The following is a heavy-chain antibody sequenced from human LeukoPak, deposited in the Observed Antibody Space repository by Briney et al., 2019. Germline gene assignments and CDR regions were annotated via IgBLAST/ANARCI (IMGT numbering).Heavy chain of an antibody. V-gene: IGHV3-74*01. Sequence: GGSLRLSCAASGFTFSTFAMIWVRQPPGKGLVWLSRINGDGYSISYADSVKGRFTISRDNAKKTLYLQMNSLRAEDTAMYYCARGEAVAGNDHWGQGALVTVSS. D-gene: IGHD6-19*01. J-gene: IGHJ4*02. CDR2: INGDGYSI. CDR3: ARGEAVAGNDH. CDR1: GFTFSTFA.